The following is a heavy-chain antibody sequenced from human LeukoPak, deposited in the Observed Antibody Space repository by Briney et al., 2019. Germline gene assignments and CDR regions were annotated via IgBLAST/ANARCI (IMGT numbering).Heavy chain of an antibody. V-gene: IGHV3-48*03. CDR3: ARIYDSSGYYYPDS. J-gene: IGHJ5*01. D-gene: IGHD3-22*01. CDR1: GFTFSTYE. Sequence: GGSLRLSCAASGFTFSTYEMNWVRQTPGKGLEWISYISGRDTSIYYADSVKGRFTISRDNTKNTLYLQMNSLRAEDTAVYYCARIYDSSGYYYPDSWGQGTLVTVSS. CDR2: ISGRDTSI.